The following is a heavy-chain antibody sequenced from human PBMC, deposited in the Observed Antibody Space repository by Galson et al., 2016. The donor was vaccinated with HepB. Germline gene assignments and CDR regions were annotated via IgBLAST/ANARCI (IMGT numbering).Heavy chain of an antibody. CDR1: GGSITSGNIY. CDR3: ASHPFDY. J-gene: IGHJ4*02. CDR2: IYYGGST. V-gene: IGHV4-39*01. Sequence: SETLSLTCSVTGGSITSGNIYWAWVRQPPGKGLEWIASIYYGGSTYYNPSLKSRVTISADTSKNQFSLGLNSVTAADTAVYYCASHPFDYWGQGVLVTVSS.